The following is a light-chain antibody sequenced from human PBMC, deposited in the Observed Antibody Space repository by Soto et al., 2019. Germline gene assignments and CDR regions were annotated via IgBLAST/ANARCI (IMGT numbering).Light chain of an antibody. J-gene: IGLJ1*01. Sequence: QLVLTQPPSASGSPGQSVTISCTGTSSDVGGHNYVSWYQQRPGKAPKLIIYEVTQRPSGVSDRFSGSKSGNTATLTVSGLQAEDEADYYCQSYDSSLSGYVFGTGTKLTVL. CDR1: SSDVGGHNY. V-gene: IGLV2-8*01. CDR3: QSYDSSLSGYV. CDR2: EVT.